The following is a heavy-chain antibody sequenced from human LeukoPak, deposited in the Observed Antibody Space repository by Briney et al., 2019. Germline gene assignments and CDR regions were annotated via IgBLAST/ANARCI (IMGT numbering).Heavy chain of an antibody. CDR3: ADRNAGNFYDY. V-gene: IGHV3-23*01. D-gene: IGHD2/OR15-2a*01. CDR1: GFTFSTIA. CDR2: ISGSGGYT. Sequence: GGSLRLSSAAFGFTFSTIAMSWVRQAPRKGLEWVSSISGSGGYTYYADSVKSRFTISTDKSKNTLYLQMNSLRAEDTAVYYCADRNAGNFYDYWGQGALVTVSS. J-gene: IGHJ4*02.